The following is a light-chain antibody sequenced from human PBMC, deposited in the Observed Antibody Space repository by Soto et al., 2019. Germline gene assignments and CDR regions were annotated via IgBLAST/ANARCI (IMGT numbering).Light chain of an antibody. CDR3: TSYTGSSTYV. Sequence: QSALTQPASVSGSPGQSIPVSCTGTSSDVGGYDYVSWYQQHPGNAPKLLIADVTKRPAGGSDPFSGSKSGNTASRTISGLQNEEEAYYYCTSYTGSSTYVFGTGTKLTVL. CDR2: DVT. J-gene: IGLJ1*01. V-gene: IGLV2-14*01. CDR1: SSDVGGYDY.